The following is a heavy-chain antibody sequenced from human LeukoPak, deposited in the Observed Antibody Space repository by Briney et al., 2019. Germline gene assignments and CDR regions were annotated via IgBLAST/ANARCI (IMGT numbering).Heavy chain of an antibody. CDR1: GFTFSAYW. J-gene: IGHJ6*03. CDR2: IKQDGGEI. V-gene: IGHV3-7*01. D-gene: IGHD2-2*01. CDR3: ARGIDVIPPVKPMDV. Sequence: GGSLRLSCAASGFTFSAYWMNWVRQAPGKGLEWVASIKQDGGEIYYVDSVRGRFTISRDNAKNSLYLQMNGLRAEDTAVYYCARGIDVIPPVKPMDVWGKGTTVTFSS.